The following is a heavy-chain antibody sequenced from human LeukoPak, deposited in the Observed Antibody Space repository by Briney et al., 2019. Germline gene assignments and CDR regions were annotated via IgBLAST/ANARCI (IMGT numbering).Heavy chain of an antibody. D-gene: IGHD5-12*01. CDR1: GGSIRSRNYY. Sequence: SETLSLTCTVSGGSIRSRNYYWDWIRQPPGKGPEWIGNFYDSGSTYYNPSLKGRVTISGDTSKNQFSLKLTSVTAADTAVYYCARHTRPGCSGYENAFDIWGQGTMVTVSS. V-gene: IGHV4-39*01. CDR3: ARHTRPGCSGYENAFDI. CDR2: FYDSGST. J-gene: IGHJ3*02.